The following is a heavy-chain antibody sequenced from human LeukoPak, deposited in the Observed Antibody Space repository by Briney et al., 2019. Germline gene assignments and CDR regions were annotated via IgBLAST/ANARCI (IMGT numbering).Heavy chain of an antibody. D-gene: IGHD3-10*01. Sequence: SETLSLTCTAAGGSLSSSSYYWGWLRQPPGKGLEWIGSIYYSGTTYYNPSLKSRVTISVDTSKNQFSLKLSSVTAADTALYYCAKHYMGSSYNHGLDCWGQGTLVTVSS. J-gene: IGHJ4*02. CDR1: GGSLSSSSYY. CDR2: IYYSGTT. V-gene: IGHV4-39*01. CDR3: AKHYMGSSYNHGLDC.